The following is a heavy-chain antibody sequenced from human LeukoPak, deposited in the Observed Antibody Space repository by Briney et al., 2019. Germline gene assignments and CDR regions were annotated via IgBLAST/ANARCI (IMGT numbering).Heavy chain of an antibody. D-gene: IGHD3/OR15-3a*01. CDR2: IDHGERRQ. CDR3: ARDLSLWSLYFDP. V-gene: IGHV3-33*01. Sequence: GGSLRLSCAASGFNFRGYGLHWVRQAPGKGLEWVAGIDHGERRQYYADSVKDRFTISRDDAQNTLHLQMNSLRVEDTAVYYCARDLSLWSLYFDPWGQGSLVTVSS. J-gene: IGHJ5*02. CDR1: GFNFRGYG.